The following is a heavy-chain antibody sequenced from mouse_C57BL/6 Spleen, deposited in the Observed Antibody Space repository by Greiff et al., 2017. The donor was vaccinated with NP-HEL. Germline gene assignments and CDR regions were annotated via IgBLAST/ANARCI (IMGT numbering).Heavy chain of an antibody. D-gene: IGHD1-1*01. CDR3: ARGGYYGSCGY. Sequence: EVQLVESGGGLVKPGGSLKLSCAASGFTFSDYGMHWVRQAPEKGLEWVAYISSGSSTIYYADTLTGRFTISRDKAKNTLFLQMTSLRSEDTARYYCARGGYYGSCGYWGHGTTLTVSS. V-gene: IGHV5-17*01. J-gene: IGHJ2*01. CDR1: GFTFSDYG. CDR2: ISSGSSTI.